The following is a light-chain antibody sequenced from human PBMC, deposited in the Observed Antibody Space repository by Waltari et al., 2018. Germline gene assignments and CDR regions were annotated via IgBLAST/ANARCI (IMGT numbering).Light chain of an antibody. J-gene: IGKJ3*01. CDR3: LQHNTYPIT. CDR1: QGIRDD. Sequence: DIQMTQSPSSLSASVGDRVTITCRASQGIRDDLGWYQQKPGQPPKRLIDGASNLQSWVPLRFSGSGSGTEFTLTISSLQPEDSAIYYCLQHNTYPITFGPGTKVEIK. V-gene: IGKV1-17*01. CDR2: GAS.